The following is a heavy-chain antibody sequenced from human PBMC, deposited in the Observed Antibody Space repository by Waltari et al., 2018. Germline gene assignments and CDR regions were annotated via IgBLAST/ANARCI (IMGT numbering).Heavy chain of an antibody. Sequence: QVQLQQWGAGLLKPSETLSLTCPVYGGSFSGYYWRWIRQPPGKGLEWIGEINHSGSTNYNPSLKSRVTISVDTSKNQFSLKLSSVTAADTAVYYCARGRRWQQLVTGWYFDLWGRGTLVTVSS. J-gene: IGHJ2*01. CDR1: GGSFSGYY. D-gene: IGHD6-13*01. CDR2: INHSGST. V-gene: IGHV4-34*01. CDR3: ARGRRWQQLVTGWYFDL.